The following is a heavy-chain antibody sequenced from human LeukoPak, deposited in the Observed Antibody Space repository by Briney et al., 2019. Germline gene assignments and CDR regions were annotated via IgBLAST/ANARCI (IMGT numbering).Heavy chain of an antibody. D-gene: IGHD2-15*01. J-gene: IGHJ4*02. CDR1: GFTFSSYA. V-gene: IGHV3-23*01. Sequence: GGSLRLSCAASGFTFSSYAMSWVRQGPGKGLEWVSTISSSGDSTYYADSVKGRFTISRDNSKNTLYLQMSSLRAEDTAVYYCAKAKYCSAGTCYFDYWGQGTLVTVSS. CDR2: ISSSGDST. CDR3: AKAKYCSAGTCYFDY.